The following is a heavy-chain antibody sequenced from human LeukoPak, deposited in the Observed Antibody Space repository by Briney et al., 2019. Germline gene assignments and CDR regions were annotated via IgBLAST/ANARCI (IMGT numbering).Heavy chain of an antibody. CDR3: ARVFDS. J-gene: IGHJ4*02. CDR2: IFYTGKT. V-gene: IGHV4-39*07. CDR1: SGSVYTSDYY. Sequence: SETLSLTCTVSSGSVYTSDYYWGWVRQPPGKGPEWIGDIFYTGKTNYNPSLKSRVSISIDTSKNQFSLKLTSVTAADTAVYYCARVFDSWGQGTLVTVSS.